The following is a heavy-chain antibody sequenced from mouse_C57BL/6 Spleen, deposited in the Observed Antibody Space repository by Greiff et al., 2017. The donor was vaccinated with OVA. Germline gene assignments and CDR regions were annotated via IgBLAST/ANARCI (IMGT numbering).Heavy chain of an antibody. D-gene: IGHD2-5*01. Sequence: VQLQQPGAELVRPGSSVKLSCKASGYTFTSYWMDWVKQRPGQGLEWIGNIYPSNSETNYNQKFKDKATLTVDKSSSTAYMQLSSLTSEDSAVYYCARDSKEYFDVWGTGTTVTVSS. CDR2: IYPSNSET. J-gene: IGHJ1*03. V-gene: IGHV1-61*01. CDR1: GYTFTSYW. CDR3: ARDSKEYFDV.